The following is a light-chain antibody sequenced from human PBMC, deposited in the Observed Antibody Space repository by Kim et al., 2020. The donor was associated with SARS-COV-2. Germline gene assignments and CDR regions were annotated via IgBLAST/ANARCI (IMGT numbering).Light chain of an antibody. CDR2: VNSDGSH. Sequence: QLVLTQSPSASASLGASVKLTCTLSNGHYNYAIAWHQQQPGKGPRYLMKVNSDGSHSKGDGIPDRLSGSSSGAERYLTISSLQSDDEADYYCQTWGPGIRVFGGGTKVTVL. J-gene: IGLJ3*02. V-gene: IGLV4-69*01. CDR3: QTWGPGIRV. CDR1: NGHYNYA.